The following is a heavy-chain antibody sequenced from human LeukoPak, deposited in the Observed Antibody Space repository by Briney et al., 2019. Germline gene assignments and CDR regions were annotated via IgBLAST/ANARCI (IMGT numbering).Heavy chain of an antibody. Sequence: GGSLRLSCAASGFTFSSYAMHWVRQAPGKGLEWVAVISYDGSNKYYADSVKGRFTISRDNSKNTVSLQMNSQRAEDTAVYYCAGDGWHGLFTYWGQGTLVTVSS. CDR1: GFTFSSYA. CDR2: ISYDGSNK. J-gene: IGHJ4*02. D-gene: IGHD5-24*01. V-gene: IGHV3-30*04. CDR3: AGDGWHGLFTY.